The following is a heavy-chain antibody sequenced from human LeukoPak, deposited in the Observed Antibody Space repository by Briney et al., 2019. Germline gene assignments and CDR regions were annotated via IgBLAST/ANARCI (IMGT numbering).Heavy chain of an antibody. D-gene: IGHD5-12*01. Sequence: ASVKVSCKASGYTFTSYAMHWVRQAPGQRLEWMGWINAGNGNTKYSQEFQGRVTITRDTSASTAYMELSSLRSEDMAVYYCARVRNGYSGYDFDYWGQGTLVTVSS. CDR3: ARVRNGYSGYDFDY. V-gene: IGHV1-3*03. CDR1: GYTFTSYA. J-gene: IGHJ4*02. CDR2: INAGNGNT.